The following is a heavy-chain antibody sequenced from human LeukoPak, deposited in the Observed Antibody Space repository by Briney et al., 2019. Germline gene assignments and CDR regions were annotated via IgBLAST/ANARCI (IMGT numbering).Heavy chain of an antibody. CDR2: IYYSGST. J-gene: IGHJ3*02. V-gene: IGHV4-39*07. Sequence: SETLSLTCTVSGGSISSTSFYWGWIRQPPGKGLEWIGNIYYSGSTYYNPSLKSRVTISVDTSKNQFSLKLSSVTAADTAVYYCATQGLPPGAFDIWGQGTMVTVSS. CDR3: ATQGLPPGAFDI. CDR1: GGSISSTSFY. D-gene: IGHD5-18*01.